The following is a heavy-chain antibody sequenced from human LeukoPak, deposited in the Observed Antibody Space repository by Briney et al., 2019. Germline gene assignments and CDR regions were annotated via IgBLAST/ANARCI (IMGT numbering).Heavy chain of an antibody. Sequence: ASVKVSCKASGYTFTSYYMHWVRQAPGQGLEWMGIINPSGGSTSYAQKFQGRVTMTRDTSTSTVYMELSSLRSEDTAVYYCASHSQHSSGYYYWFDPWGQGTLVTVSS. CDR3: ASHSQHSSGYYYWFDP. J-gene: IGHJ5*02. CDR2: INPSGGST. D-gene: IGHD3-22*01. CDR1: GYTFTSYY. V-gene: IGHV1-46*01.